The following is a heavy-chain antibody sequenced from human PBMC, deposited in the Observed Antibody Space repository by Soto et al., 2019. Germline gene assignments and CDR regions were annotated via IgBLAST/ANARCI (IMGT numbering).Heavy chain of an antibody. J-gene: IGHJ4*02. CDR1: GFTVSSYD. CDR3: ARAGPGSGSYYVPFDY. Sequence: GGSLRLSCAASGFTVSSYDMHWVRQAPGKGLEWVTVISYDASNKYYADSVDDRYTISRDNSKNTLYLQMNSLRAEDTAVYYCARAGPGSGSYYVPFDYWGQGTLVTVSS. V-gene: IGHV3-30-3*01. D-gene: IGHD3-10*01. CDR2: ISYDASNK.